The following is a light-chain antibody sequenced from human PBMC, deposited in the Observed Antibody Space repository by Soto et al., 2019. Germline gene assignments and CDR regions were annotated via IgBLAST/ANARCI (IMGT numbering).Light chain of an antibody. V-gene: IGLV2-8*01. Sequence: QSALTQPASASGSPGQSVTISCTGTSSDVGGYNYVSWYQQHPGKAPKLMIYEVSNRPSGVSDRFSGSKSGNTASLYVSGLQAEDEADYYCSSYAGSNNLVFGRGTKLTVL. J-gene: IGLJ2*01. CDR3: SSYAGSNNLV. CDR1: SSDVGGYNY. CDR2: EVS.